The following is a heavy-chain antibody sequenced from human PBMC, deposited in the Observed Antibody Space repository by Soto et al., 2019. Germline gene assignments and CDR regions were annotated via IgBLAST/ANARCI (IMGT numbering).Heavy chain of an antibody. V-gene: IGHV3-9*01. CDR1: GFTFDDYA. CDR3: AKDRYGGNSGYYYGMDV. CDR2: LSWNSGII. J-gene: IGHJ6*02. Sequence: EVQLVESGGGLVQPGRSLRLSCAASGFTFDDYALHWVRQAPGKGLEWVSGLSWNSGIIDYADSVKGRFTISRDNAKNSLYLQMNSLRAEDTALYYCAKDRYGGNSGYYYGMDVWGQGTTVTVSS. D-gene: IGHD2-21*02.